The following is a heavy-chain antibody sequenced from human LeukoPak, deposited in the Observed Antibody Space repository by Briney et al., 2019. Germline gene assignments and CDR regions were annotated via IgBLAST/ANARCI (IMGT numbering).Heavy chain of an antibody. D-gene: IGHD6-13*01. V-gene: IGHV4-39*07. J-gene: IGHJ4*02. CDR2: IYYSGST. CDR1: GFTFSSYS. CDR3: AREGIAAAL. Sequence: PGGSLRLSCAASGFTFSSYSMNWVRQAPGKGLEWIGSIYYSGSTYYNPSLKSRVTISVDTSKNQFSLKLSSVTAADTAVYYCAREGIAAALWGQGTLVTVSS.